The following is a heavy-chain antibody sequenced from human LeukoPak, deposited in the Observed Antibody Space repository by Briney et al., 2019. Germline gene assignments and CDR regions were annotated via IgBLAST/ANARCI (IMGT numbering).Heavy chain of an antibody. V-gene: IGHV7-4-1*02. Sequence: ASVKVSCKGSGYMFTSYTLNWVRQAPGQGLEGMGWINTNTGNPTYAQGFPGRFVFSCDTSVTTAFLQISSLKAEDTAVYYCAREQRYSSSWYGAFDIWGQGTMVTVSS. D-gene: IGHD6-13*01. J-gene: IGHJ3*02. CDR1: GYMFTSYT. CDR2: INTNTGNP. CDR3: AREQRYSSSWYGAFDI.